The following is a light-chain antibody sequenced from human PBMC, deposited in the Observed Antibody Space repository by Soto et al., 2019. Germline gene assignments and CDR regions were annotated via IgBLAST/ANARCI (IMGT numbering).Light chain of an antibody. J-gene: IGKJ5*01. CDR3: QQTYTAPEIT. Sequence: DIQMTQSPPSLSASVGDRATITCQASQDIANYLNWYQLKPGKAPNLLMYGASYLKSGVPTRFSGSGSGTDFTLTISSLQPEDFAIYYCQQTYTAPEITFGQGTRLEIK. V-gene: IGKV1-39*01. CDR2: GAS. CDR1: QDIANY.